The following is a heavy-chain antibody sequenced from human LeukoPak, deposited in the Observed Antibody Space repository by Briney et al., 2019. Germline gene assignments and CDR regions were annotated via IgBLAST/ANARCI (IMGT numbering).Heavy chain of an antibody. Sequence: GASVKVSCKASGYTFTGYYMHWVRQAPRQGLEWMGRINPNSGGTNYAQKFQGRVTMTRDTSISTAYMELSRLRSDDTAVYYCASLGHYDSSGYYFYWGQGTLVTVSS. CDR3: ASLGHYDSSGYYFY. V-gene: IGHV1-2*06. CDR2: INPNSGGT. J-gene: IGHJ4*02. D-gene: IGHD3-22*01. CDR1: GYTFTGYY.